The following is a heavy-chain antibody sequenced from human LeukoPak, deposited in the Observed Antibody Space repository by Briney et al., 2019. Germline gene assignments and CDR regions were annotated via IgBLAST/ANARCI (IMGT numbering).Heavy chain of an antibody. V-gene: IGHV3-7*01. Sequence: GGSLRLSCAASGFTFSSYWMSWVRQAPGKGLEWVANIKQDGSEKYYVDSVKGRFTISRDNAKNSLYLQMNSLRAEDTAVYYCARAPTYNGSYWLDYWGQGTLVTVSS. CDR1: GFTFSSYW. CDR2: IKQDGSEK. CDR3: ARAPTYNGSYWLDY. J-gene: IGHJ4*02. D-gene: IGHD1-26*01.